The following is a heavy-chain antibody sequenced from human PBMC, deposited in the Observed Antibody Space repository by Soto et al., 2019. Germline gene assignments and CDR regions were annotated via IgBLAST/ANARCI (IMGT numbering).Heavy chain of an antibody. CDR2: ISSSSSYI. CDR3: ARDLPEIGSSWYRGVDY. J-gene: IGHJ4*02. D-gene: IGHD6-13*01. CDR1: GFTFSSYS. V-gene: IGHV3-21*01. Sequence: GGSLRLCCAASGFTFSSYSMNWVRQAPGKGLEWVSSISSSSSYIYYADSVKGRFTISRDNAKNSLYLQMNSLRAEDTAVYYCARDLPEIGSSWYRGVDYWGQGTLVTVSS.